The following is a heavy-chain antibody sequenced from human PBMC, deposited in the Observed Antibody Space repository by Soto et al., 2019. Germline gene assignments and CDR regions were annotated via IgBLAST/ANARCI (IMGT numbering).Heavy chain of an antibody. J-gene: IGHJ4*02. CDR1: GCSISSGCYY. V-gene: IGHV4-31*03. CDR3: ARTPLL. CDR2: IYYSGRT. Sequence: QVQLQESGPGLVKPSQTLYVTCTVSGCSISSGCYYWSWNRQHQGKGLEWIGYIYYSGRTYFNPSLNSRVTISVDRSKNQFSLKLSSVTAADTAVYYCARTPLLWGQGTLVTVSS.